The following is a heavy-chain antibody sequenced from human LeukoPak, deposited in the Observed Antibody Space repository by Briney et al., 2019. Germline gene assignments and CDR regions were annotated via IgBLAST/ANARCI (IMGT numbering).Heavy chain of an antibody. D-gene: IGHD1-1*01. Sequence: SETLSLPCTLSGRSITSYYGSWIRQPPGGGLEWVGHFYCCGCHNYNRSLKSRVTLSVDKSTNHASLKLSSVTAADTAVYYCAREGTGGTQLNWLDAWGQGTLVTVSS. CDR2: FYCCGCH. CDR3: AREGTGGTQLNWLDA. V-gene: IGHV4-59*13. J-gene: IGHJ5*02. CDR1: GRSITSYY.